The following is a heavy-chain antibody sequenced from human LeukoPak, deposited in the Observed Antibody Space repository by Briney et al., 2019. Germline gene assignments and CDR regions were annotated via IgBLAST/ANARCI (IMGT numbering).Heavy chain of an antibody. CDR3: ARNYYDSSGYSHSFDY. CDR2: IYYSGST. D-gene: IGHD3-22*01. V-gene: IGHV4-39*01. Sequence: SETLSLTCTVSGGSISSSSYYWGWIRQPPGKGLEWIGSIYYSGSTYYNPPLKSRVTISVDTSKNQFSLKLSSVTAADTAVYYCARNYYDSSGYSHSFDYWGQGTLVTVSS. J-gene: IGHJ4*02. CDR1: GGSISSSSYY.